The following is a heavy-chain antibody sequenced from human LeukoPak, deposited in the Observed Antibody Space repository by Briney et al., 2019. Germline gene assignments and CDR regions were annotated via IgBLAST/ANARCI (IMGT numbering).Heavy chain of an antibody. D-gene: IGHD5-18*01. CDR2: INPATGAT. V-gene: IGHV1-2*02. CDR3: ARKGYDEGLDL. Sequence: ASVKVSCKASEYTFIDYYMHWVRQAPGQGLEWMGWINPATGATKYEQKFQGRVTMTRDTSISTAYIELSRLKSDDTAVYYCARKGYDEGLDLWGQGTQVTVSS. J-gene: IGHJ5*02. CDR1: EYTFIDYY.